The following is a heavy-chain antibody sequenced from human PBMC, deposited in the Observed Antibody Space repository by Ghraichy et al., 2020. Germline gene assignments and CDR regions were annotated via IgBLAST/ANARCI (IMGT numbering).Heavy chain of an antibody. J-gene: IGHJ4*02. CDR3: ATAGYGDVLVDY. CDR2: INHSGST. CDR1: GGSFSGYY. Sequence: SETLSLTCAVYGGSFSGYYWNWIRQSPGKGLEWIGEINHSGSTYYNPSLKSRVTISLDTSRNQFSLRLSSVTAADTAVYYCATAGYGDVLVDYWGQGTLVTVSS. V-gene: IGHV4-34*01. D-gene: IGHD4-17*01.